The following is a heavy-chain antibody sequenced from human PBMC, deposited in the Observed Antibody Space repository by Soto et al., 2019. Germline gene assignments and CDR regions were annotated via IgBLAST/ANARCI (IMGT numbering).Heavy chain of an antibody. CDR3: ALCSMSVVPES. CDR2: LYYGGSA. D-gene: IGHD3-22*01. CDR1: GDSISSYY. V-gene: IGHV4-59*01. Sequence: QVQLQESGPGLVKPSETLSLTCAVSGDSISSYYCMWIRQPPGKGLESIGYLYYGGSANYHPSLKRRVTLSVDTSTNQCSLTLSTMTAADTAVYYCALCSMSVVPESWGQGPLVTVSS. J-gene: IGHJ5*02.